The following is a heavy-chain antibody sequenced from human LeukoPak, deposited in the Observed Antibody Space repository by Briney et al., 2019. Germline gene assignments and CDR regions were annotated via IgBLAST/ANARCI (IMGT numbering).Heavy chain of an antibody. D-gene: IGHD2-2*01. CDR3: AKVSTSSSKGHY. CDR2: ISGSGGST. J-gene: IGHJ4*02. Sequence: GGSLRLSCAASGFTFSSYAMSWVRQAPGKGLEWVSGISGSGGSTYHADSVKGQFTISRDNSKNTLYLQMNSLRAEDTAVYYCAKVSTSSSKGHYWGQGTLVTVSS. V-gene: IGHV3-23*01. CDR1: GFTFSSYA.